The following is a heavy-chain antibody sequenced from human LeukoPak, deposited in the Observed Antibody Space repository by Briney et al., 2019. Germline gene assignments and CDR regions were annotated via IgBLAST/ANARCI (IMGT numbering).Heavy chain of an antibody. D-gene: IGHD3-22*01. CDR2: IYPGDSDT. CDR1: GYSFTSFW. Sequence: GESLKISCKGSGYSFTSFWIGWVRQMPGKGLEWMGIIYPGDSDTRYSPSFQGQVTISVDKSISTAYLQWSSLKASDTAMYYCARQTGITMIVVGDAFDIWGQGTMVTVSS. V-gene: IGHV5-51*01. J-gene: IGHJ3*02. CDR3: ARQTGITMIVVGDAFDI.